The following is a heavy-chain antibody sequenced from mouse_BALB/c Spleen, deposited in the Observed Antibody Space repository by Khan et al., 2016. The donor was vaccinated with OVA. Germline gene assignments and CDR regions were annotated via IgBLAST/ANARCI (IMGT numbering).Heavy chain of an antibody. CDR3: ARKDYYDYDPFPY. V-gene: IGHV3-2*02. Sequence: EVQLQESGPGLVKPSQSLSLTCTVTGYSITSEYAWNWIRQFPGNKLEWMGYINYSGNTRFNPSLKSRTSITRDTSKNQFFLQLNSVTTEDTATYYCARKDYYDYDPFPYWGQVTLVTVSA. D-gene: IGHD2-4*01. J-gene: IGHJ3*01. CDR1: GYSITSEYA. CDR2: INYSGNT.